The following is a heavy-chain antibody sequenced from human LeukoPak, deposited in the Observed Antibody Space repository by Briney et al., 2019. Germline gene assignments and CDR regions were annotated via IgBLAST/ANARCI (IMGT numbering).Heavy chain of an antibody. CDR1: GGSIDSPGFY. Sequence: SETLSLTCTVSGGSIDSPGFYWGWIRQSPGKGLDWIGSVYYSGSTYYNPSLKSRLTISADTSKNQFSLTLTSVTAADTAAYYCVRGGDEWFDPWGQGILVTVSS. CDR2: VYYSGST. J-gene: IGHJ5*02. V-gene: IGHV4-39*01. CDR3: VRGGDEWFDP. D-gene: IGHD3-16*01.